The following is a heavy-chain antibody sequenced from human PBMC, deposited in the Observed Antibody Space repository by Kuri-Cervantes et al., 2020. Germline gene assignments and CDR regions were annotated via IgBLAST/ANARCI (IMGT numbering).Heavy chain of an antibody. CDR3: ARAPPGRNYYYGMDV. J-gene: IGHJ6*02. CDR1: GFTFSSYA. Sequence: GGSLRLSCAASGFTFSSYAMSWVRQAPGKGLEWVSYISSSGSTIYYADSVKGRFTISRDNAKNSLYLQMNSLRAEDTAVYYCARAPPGRNYYYGMDVWGQGTTVTVSS. V-gene: IGHV3-48*04. CDR2: ISSSGSTI.